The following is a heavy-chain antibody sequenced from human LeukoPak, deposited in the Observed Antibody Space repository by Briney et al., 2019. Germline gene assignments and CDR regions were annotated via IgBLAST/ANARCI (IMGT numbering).Heavy chain of an antibody. J-gene: IGHJ4*02. D-gene: IGHD4-23*01. Sequence: SETLSLTCTVSGYSISSGYYWDWIRQPPGKGLEWIGSIYHSGNTYYNPSLKSRVTISVDTSKNQFSLRLSSVTAADTAVYYCARARPTVITPFSYWGQGTLVTVSS. V-gene: IGHV4-38-2*02. CDR2: IYHSGNT. CDR3: ARARPTVITPFSY. CDR1: GYSISSGYY.